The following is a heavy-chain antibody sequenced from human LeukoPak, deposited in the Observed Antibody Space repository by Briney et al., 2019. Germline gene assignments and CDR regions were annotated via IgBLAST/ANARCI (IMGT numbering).Heavy chain of an antibody. D-gene: IGHD3-16*01. CDR1: GGSISSSNYY. CDR2: IYYSGTT. Sequence: SETLSLTCTVSGGSISSSNYYWGWIRQPPGKGLEWIGTIYYSGTTYYNPSLKTRVTISVDTSKNQFSLKLTSVTAADTAVYYCARVLSGRGSLYSYYYYMDVWGKGTTVTISS. J-gene: IGHJ6*03. V-gene: IGHV4-39*01. CDR3: ARVLSGRGSLYSYYYYMDV.